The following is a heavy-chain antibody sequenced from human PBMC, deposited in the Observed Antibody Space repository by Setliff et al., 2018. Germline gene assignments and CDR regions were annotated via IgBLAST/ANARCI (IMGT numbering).Heavy chain of an antibody. CDR1: GASINSLSW. CDR3: ARLSGFLYIDV. D-gene: IGHD3-3*01. J-gene: IGHJ6*03. Sequence: SETLSLTCAVSGASINSLSWWSWVRQPPGKGPEWIGHIYASGSTYYNPSLRSRVTISVDTSKNQFSLNVNSVTAADTAVYYCARLSGFLYIDVWGKGTTVTVS. V-gene: IGHV4-38-2*01. CDR2: IYASGST.